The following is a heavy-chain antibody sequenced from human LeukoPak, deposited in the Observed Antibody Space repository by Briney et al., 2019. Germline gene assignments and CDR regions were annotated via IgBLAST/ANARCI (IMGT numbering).Heavy chain of an antibody. CDR3: ARDSSGWSKNY. CDR1: GFTFTTDA. CDR2: ISGSGGDT. Sequence: GGSLRLSCAASGFTFTTDAMTWVRQAPGKGLQWVSAISGSGGDTYYEDSVNGRFTISRDNSKNMMYLQMNSLRAEDTAVYYCARDSSGWSKNYWGQGTLVTVSS. D-gene: IGHD6-19*01. J-gene: IGHJ4*02. V-gene: IGHV3-23*01.